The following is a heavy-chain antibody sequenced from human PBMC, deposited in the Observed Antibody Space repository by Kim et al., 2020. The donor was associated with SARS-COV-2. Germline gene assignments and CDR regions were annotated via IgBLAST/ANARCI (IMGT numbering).Heavy chain of an antibody. CDR3: ARAETNYYDSSGYHWYYFDY. J-gene: IGHJ4*02. D-gene: IGHD3-22*01. Sequence: SQTLSLTCAISGDSVSSNSAAWNWIRQSPSRGLEWLGRTYYRSKWYNDYAVSVKSRITINPDTSKNQFSLQLNSVTPEDTAVYYCARAETNYYDSSGYHWYYFDYGGQGTLVTVSS. V-gene: IGHV6-1*01. CDR2: TYYRSKWYN. CDR1: GDSVSSNSAA.